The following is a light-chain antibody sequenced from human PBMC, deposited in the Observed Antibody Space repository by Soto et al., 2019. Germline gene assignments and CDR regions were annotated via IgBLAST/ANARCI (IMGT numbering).Light chain of an antibody. V-gene: IGKV1-33*01. CDR3: QQYENLPT. Sequence: DMHMTQSPSSLSASVVDIVSTTFQASQNINNYLNWYQQKPGRAPKLLIYDASNLEAGVPSRFRGSGSGTDFTFTISRLQTEDIATYYCQQYENLPTFGQGTRLEIK. J-gene: IGKJ5*01. CDR2: DAS. CDR1: QNINNY.